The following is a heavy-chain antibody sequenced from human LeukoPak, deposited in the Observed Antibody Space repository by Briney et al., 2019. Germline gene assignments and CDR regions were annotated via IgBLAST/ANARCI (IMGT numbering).Heavy chain of an antibody. CDR3: ARVATTVYYYYYYMDV. CDR1: GGSISSSSYY. CDR2: IYYSGST. Sequence: SETLSLTCTVSGGSISSSSYYWGWIRQPPGKGLEWIGSIYYSGSTYYNPSLKSRVTISVDTSKNQFSLKLSSVTAADTAVYYCARVATTVYYYYYYMDVWGKGTTVTASS. J-gene: IGHJ6*03. D-gene: IGHD1-1*01. V-gene: IGHV4-39*07.